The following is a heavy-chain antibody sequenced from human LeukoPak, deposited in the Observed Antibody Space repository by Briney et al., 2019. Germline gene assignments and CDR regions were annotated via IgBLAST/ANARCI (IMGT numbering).Heavy chain of an antibody. CDR3: ARENVVVTAIDY. D-gene: IGHD2-21*02. CDR2: INHSGST. Sequence: PSETLSLTCAVYGGSFSGYYWSWIRQPPGKGLEWTGEINHSGSTNYNPSLKSRVTISVDTSKNQFSLKLSSVTAADTAVYYCARENVVVTAIDYWGQGTLVTVSS. CDR1: GGSFSGYY. J-gene: IGHJ4*02. V-gene: IGHV4-34*01.